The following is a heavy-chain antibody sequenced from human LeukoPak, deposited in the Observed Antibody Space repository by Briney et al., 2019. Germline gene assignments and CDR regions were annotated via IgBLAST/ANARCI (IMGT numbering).Heavy chain of an antibody. Sequence: GGSLRLSCAASGFTFSSYSMNWVRQAPGKGLEWVSSISSSSSYIYYADSVKGRFTISRDNTKNSLYLQMNSLRAEDTAVYYCARGVGAVVRGFDYWGQGTLVTVSS. D-gene: IGHD1-26*01. CDR3: ARGVGAVVRGFDY. J-gene: IGHJ4*02. CDR2: ISSSSSYI. V-gene: IGHV3-21*01. CDR1: GFTFSSYS.